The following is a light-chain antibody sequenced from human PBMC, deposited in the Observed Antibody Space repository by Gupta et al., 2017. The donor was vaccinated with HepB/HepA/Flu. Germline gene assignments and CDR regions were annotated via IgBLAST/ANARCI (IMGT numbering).Light chain of an antibody. CDR3: QQRSNWPPIT. V-gene: IGKV3-11*01. CDR2: DAS. CDR1: QSVRSY. J-gene: IGKJ5*01. Sequence: EIVLTQSPATLSLSPGERATLSCRASQSVRSYLAWYQQKPAQAPRLLIYDASTRDTGIPARFSGSGSGKDLTLTISSREPEDFAGYYCQQRSNWPPITFGQGTRLEIK.